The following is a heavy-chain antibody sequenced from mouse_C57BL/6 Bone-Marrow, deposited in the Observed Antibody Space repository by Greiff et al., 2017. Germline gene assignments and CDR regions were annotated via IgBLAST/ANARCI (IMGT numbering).Heavy chain of an antibody. CDR3: ARRRYGSSGGFAY. D-gene: IGHD1-1*01. J-gene: IGHJ3*01. Sequence: VKLQQSGPGLVQPSQSLSITCTVSGFSLTSYGVHWVRQSPGKGLEWLGVIWSGGSTDYNAAFISRLSISKDNSKSQVFFKMNSLQADDTAIYYCARRRYGSSGGFAYWGQGTLVTVSA. CDR1: GFSLTSYG. V-gene: IGHV2-2*01. CDR2: IWSGGST.